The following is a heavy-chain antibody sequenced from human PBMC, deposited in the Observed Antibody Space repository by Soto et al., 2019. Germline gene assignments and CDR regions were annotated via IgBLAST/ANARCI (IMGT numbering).Heavy chain of an antibody. V-gene: IGHV5-51*01. CDR1: GYSFTSYW. J-gene: IGHJ3*02. CDR2: IYPGDSDT. CDR3: ARRLMVYGLRGGGFDI. Sequence: GESLKISCKGSGYSFTSYWIGWVRQMPGKGLEWMGIIYPGDSDTRYSPSFQGQVTISADKSISTAYLQWSSLKASDTAMYYCARRLMVYGLRGGGFDIWGQGTMVTVSS. D-gene: IGHD2-8*01.